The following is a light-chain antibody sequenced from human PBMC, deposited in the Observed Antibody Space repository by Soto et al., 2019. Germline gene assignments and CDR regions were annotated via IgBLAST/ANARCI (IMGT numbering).Light chain of an antibody. Sequence: EIVLTQSPGTLSLSPGERATLSCGASQSVSRSYLAWYQQKPGQAPRLPIYGASSRATGIPDRFSGSGSGTDFTLTISRLELEDFAVDDCQQYGSLITFGQGTRLEIK. CDR3: QQYGSLIT. CDR2: GAS. J-gene: IGKJ5*01. CDR1: QSVSRSY. V-gene: IGKV3-20*01.